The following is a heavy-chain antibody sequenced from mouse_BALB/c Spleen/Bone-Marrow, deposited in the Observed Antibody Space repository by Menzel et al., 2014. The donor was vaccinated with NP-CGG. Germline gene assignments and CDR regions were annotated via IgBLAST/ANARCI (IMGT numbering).Heavy chain of an antibody. CDR1: GFNIKDTY. J-gene: IGHJ2*01. Sequence: VQLQHSGAELVKPGASVKLSCTASGFNIKDTYIHWVKRRPEQGLEWIGRIDPENGNIKYDPKFQVKATITADTSSNTAYLQLSSLTSEDTAVYYCTRRGFDFWGQGTTLTASS. CDR3: TRRGFDF. V-gene: IGHV14-3*02. CDR2: IDPENGNI.